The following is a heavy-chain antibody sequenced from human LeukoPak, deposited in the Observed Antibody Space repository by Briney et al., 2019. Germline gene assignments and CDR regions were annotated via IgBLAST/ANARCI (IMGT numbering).Heavy chain of an antibody. D-gene: IGHD4-11*01. CDR2: IWSDGTEK. CDR1: GFTYNHYG. J-gene: IGHJ4*02. CDR3: AKDAQRGFDYSNSLEY. V-gene: IGHV3-33*03. Sequence: GGSLRLSCAASGFTYNHYGMHWVRQAPGKGLEWVAVIWSDGTEKYYADAVKGRFTVSRDDSRNTLYLQMSSLRGEDTAVYYCAKDAQRGFDYSNSLEYWGQGTLVTVSS.